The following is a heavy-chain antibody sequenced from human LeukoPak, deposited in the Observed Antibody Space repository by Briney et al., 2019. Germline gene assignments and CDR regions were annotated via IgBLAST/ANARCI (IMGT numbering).Heavy chain of an antibody. CDR1: GLTFSSSW. Sequence: GGSLRLSCAASGLTFSSSWMTWVRLTPGKGLEWVANVKEDGSEKYYVDSVKGRFTISRDNAKNSLYLQMNSLRAEDTALYYCATDVGADWGQGTLVTVSS. V-gene: IGHV3-7*01. CDR3: ATDVGAD. J-gene: IGHJ4*02. CDR2: VKEDGSEK.